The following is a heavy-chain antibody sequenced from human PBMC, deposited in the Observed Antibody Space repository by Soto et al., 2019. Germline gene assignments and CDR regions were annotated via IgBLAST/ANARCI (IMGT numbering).Heavy chain of an antibody. CDR3: AKATIVVVELVGMDV. CDR1: GFTFSSYG. D-gene: IGHD3-22*01. Sequence: PGGSLRLSCAASGFTFSSYGMHWVRQAPGKGLEWVAVISYDGSNKYYADSVKGRFTISRDNSKNALYLQMNSLRAEDTAVYYCAKATIVVVELVGMDVWGQGTTVTVS. V-gene: IGHV3-30*18. CDR2: ISYDGSNK. J-gene: IGHJ6*02.